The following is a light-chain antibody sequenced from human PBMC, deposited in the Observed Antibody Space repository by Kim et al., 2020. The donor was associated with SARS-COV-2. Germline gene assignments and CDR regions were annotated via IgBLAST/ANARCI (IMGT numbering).Light chain of an antibody. V-gene: IGKV4-1*01. J-gene: IGKJ2*01. CDR1: LSVLNKSNKKNY. Sequence: DIALTQSPDSLAVSLGARATIHCKSSLSVLNKSNKKNYVAWYQQKPGQPPKLLIYWASTRESGVPDRLSGSGSGTDFSLTINNLQVEDVAVYYCQQYFSSPYTFGQGTKLEI. CDR2: WAS. CDR3: QQYFSSPYT.